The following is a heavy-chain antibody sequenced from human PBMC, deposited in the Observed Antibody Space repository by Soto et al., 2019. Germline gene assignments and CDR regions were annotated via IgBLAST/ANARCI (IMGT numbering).Heavy chain of an antibody. CDR1: GFTFSSYS. D-gene: IGHD3-22*01. Sequence: PXVSLRLSCAASGFTFSSYSMNWVRQAPGKGLEWVSSISSSSSYIYYADSVKGRSTISRDNAKNSLYLQMNSLRAEDTAVYYCARDGRYYDSSGYYPGDFDYWGQGTLVTVSS. CDR3: ARDGRYYDSSGYYPGDFDY. J-gene: IGHJ4*02. V-gene: IGHV3-21*01. CDR2: ISSSSSYI.